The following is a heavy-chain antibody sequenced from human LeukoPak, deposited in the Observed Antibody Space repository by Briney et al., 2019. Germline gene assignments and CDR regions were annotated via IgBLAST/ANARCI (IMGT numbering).Heavy chain of an antibody. CDR1: XXIXSSXS. D-gene: IGHD3-22*01. J-gene: IGHJ6*02. CDR2: XXSSGSTI. CDR3: ARGQYLYYYSRDCIVVDL. Sequence: LRLSCAVSXXIXSSXSMNWXRXAPGEGLXXVXXXXSSGSTIYYAASVKGRFTMSRYNAKNSLYLQMNTLRAEDTAVYYCARGQYLYYYSRDCIVVDLWGQGTTVTVSS. V-gene: IGHV3-48*01.